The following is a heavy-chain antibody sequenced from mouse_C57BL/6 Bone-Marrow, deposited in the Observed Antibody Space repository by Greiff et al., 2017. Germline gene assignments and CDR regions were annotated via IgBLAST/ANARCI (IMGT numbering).Heavy chain of an antibody. V-gene: IGHV5-16*01. J-gene: IGHJ2*01. CDR1: GFPFSDSY. Sequence: EVKLMESEGGLVQPGSSMKLSCTASGFPFSDSYMAWVRQVPEKGLEWVANINYDGSSTYYLDSLKSRFIISRDNAKNILYLQMSSLKSEDTATYYCARDLRFDYWGQGTTLTVSS. CDR2: INYDGSST. CDR3: ARDLRFDY.